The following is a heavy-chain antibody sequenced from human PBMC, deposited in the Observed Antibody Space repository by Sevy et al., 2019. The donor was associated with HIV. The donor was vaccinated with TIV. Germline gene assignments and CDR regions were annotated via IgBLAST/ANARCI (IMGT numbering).Heavy chain of an antibody. CDR1: GGSFSGYY. CDR3: ARGYAIYYYYYGMDV. D-gene: IGHD2-2*01. CDR2: INHSGST. J-gene: IGHJ6*02. V-gene: IGHV4-34*01. Sequence: SETLSLTCAVYGGSFSGYYWSWIRQPPGKGLEWIGEINHSGSTNYNPSLKSRVTISVDTSKNQFSLKLSFVTAADTAVYYCARGYAIYYYYYGMDVWGQGTTVTVSS.